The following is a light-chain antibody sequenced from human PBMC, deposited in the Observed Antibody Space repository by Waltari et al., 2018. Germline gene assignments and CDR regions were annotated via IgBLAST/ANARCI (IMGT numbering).Light chain of an antibody. V-gene: IGKV3-20*01. J-gene: IGKJ4*02. CDR1: QSVGRS. CDR2: GAS. CDR3: QHYVRLPVT. Sequence: EIVLTQSPGTLSLSPWEGATLSCRASQSVGRSLVWYQQKPGQAPRRVISGASSRATGIPDRFSGSGSGTDFSLTISRLEPEDFAVYYCQHYVRLPVTFGRGTKVEIK.